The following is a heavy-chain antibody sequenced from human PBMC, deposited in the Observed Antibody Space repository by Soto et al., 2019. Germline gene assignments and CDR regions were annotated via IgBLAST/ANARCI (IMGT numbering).Heavy chain of an antibody. Sequence: ASVKVSCKASGYTFTGYYMHWVRQAPGQGLERMGWINPNSGGTNYAQKFQGRVTMTRDTSISTAYMELSRLRSDDTAVYYCASLPSYYDILTGYPRTVFDYWGQGTLVTVSS. V-gene: IGHV1-2*02. CDR3: ASLPSYYDILTGYPRTVFDY. CDR1: GYTFTGYY. CDR2: INPNSGGT. J-gene: IGHJ4*02. D-gene: IGHD3-9*01.